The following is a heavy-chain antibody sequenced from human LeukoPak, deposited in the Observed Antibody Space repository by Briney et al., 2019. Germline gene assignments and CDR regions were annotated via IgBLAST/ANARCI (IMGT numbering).Heavy chain of an antibody. Sequence: PGGSLRLTCTGYGFIFSSYGLFWVRQAPGKGLEWVSAISSGGAYTYYADSVKGRFTISRDNALNSVSLQMNGLRAEDTAIYYCARDPEVPDYYSYMDVWGKGTTVTVSS. J-gene: IGHJ6*03. CDR2: ISSGGAYT. V-gene: IGHV3-21*01. CDR3: ARDPEVPDYYSYMDV. CDR1: GFIFSSYG.